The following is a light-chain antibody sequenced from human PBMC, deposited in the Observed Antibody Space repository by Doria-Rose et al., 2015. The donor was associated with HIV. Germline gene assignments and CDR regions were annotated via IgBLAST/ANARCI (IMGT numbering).Light chain of an antibody. J-gene: IGKJ3*01. Sequence: DIRLTQTPESLGMSLGERATLNCKSNQSLLYTSKNYLAWYQQKPGQTPKVLIYWASTRQSGVPARFSGSGSGTDFTLTISSLEAEGVAVYYCQQYYDTPSFGPGTTVDIK. CDR2: WAS. V-gene: IGKV4-1*01. CDR3: QQYYDTPS. CDR1: QSLLYTSKNY.